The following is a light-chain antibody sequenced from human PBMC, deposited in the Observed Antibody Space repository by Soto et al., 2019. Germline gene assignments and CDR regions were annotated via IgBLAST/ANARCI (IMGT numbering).Light chain of an antibody. CDR1: PDISNY. CDR2: DAS. V-gene: IGKV1-33*01. CDR3: QQYLNRPIST. Sequence: DIQMTQSPSSLSASVGDRVTITCQASPDISNYLNWYQQKPGKAPRLLLYDASNLETGVTSKFSGSGSCTDFTFTISSLQPEDIATDYCQQYLNRPISTFGPGTKVDIK. J-gene: IGKJ3*01.